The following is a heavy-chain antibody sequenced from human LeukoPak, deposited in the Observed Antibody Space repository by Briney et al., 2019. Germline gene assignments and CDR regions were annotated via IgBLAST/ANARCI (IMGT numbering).Heavy chain of an antibody. CDR3: ARDRVSSSWYVSPFDP. Sequence: SQTLSLTCAISGDSVSSNSAAWNWIRQSPSRGLEWLGRTYYRSKWYNDYAVSVKSRITINPDTSKNQFPLQLNSVTPEDTAVYYCARDRVSSSWYVSPFDPWGQGTLVTVSS. CDR1: GDSVSSNSAA. CDR2: TYYRSKWYN. D-gene: IGHD6-13*01. J-gene: IGHJ5*02. V-gene: IGHV6-1*01.